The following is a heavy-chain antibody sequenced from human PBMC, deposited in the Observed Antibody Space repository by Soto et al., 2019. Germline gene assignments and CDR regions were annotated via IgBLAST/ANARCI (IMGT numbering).Heavy chain of an antibody. CDR1: GGSFSGYY. CDR2: INHSGGT. V-gene: IGHV4-34*01. Sequence: SETLSLTCAVYGGSFSGYYWSWIRQPPGKGLEWIGEINHSGGTNYNPSLKSRVTISIDTSKNQFSLKLSSVTAADTAVYYCARPHYDILTNYYTPTGHWGQGILVTVSS. D-gene: IGHD3-9*01. J-gene: IGHJ4*02. CDR3: ARPHYDILTNYYTPTGH.